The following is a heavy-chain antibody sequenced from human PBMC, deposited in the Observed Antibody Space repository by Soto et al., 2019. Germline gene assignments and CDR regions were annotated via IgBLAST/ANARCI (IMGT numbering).Heavy chain of an antibody. CDR3: ARGSVYHGSGDDN. V-gene: IGHV3-48*01. J-gene: IGHJ4*02. CDR2: ISRSSSTI. Sequence: EVQLVESGGGLVQPGGSLRLSCVASGFSFSSYSMNWVRQAPGKGLEWVSYISRSSSTIYHADSVKGRFTISRDNAKNSLDLQMNSLRAEDTAVYYCARGSVYHGSGDDNWGQGILVTVSS. D-gene: IGHD3-10*01. CDR1: GFSFSSYS.